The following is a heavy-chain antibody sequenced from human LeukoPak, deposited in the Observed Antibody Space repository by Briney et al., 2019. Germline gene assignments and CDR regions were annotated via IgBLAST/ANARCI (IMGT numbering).Heavy chain of an antibody. CDR2: IYYSGST. Sequence: SETLSLTCTVSGGSISSYYWSWIRQPPGKGLEWIGYIYYSGSTNYNPSLKSRVTIDTSKNQFSLKLSSVTAADTAVYYCARGQGTVTTHWGQGTLVTVSS. V-gene: IGHV4-59*12. CDR3: ARGQGTVTTH. CDR1: GGSISSYY. J-gene: IGHJ4*02. D-gene: IGHD4-17*01.